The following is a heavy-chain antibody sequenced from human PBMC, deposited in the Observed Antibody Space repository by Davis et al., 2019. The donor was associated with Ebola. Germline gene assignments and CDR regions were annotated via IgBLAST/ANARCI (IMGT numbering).Heavy chain of an antibody. J-gene: IGHJ4*02. CDR1: GFTFKHYG. CDR2: TGTVPGDT. D-gene: IGHD5-18*01. V-gene: IGHV3-13*01. CDR3: AGLGFSYGRNFDY. Sequence: GGSLRLSCAASGFTFKHYGMHWVRQATGKGLEWLSATGTVPGDTYYLPSVRGRFTVSRDNAKNSLYLQLNSLRAEDTAVYYCAGLGFSYGRNFDYWGQGTLVTVSS.